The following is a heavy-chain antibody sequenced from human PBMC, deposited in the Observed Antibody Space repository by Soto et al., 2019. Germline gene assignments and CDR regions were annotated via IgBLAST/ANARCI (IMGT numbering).Heavy chain of an antibody. V-gene: IGHV4-34*01. CDR3: ARWGLWFGELLPDY. CDR2: INHSGSA. D-gene: IGHD3-10*01. CDR1: GGSFSGYY. J-gene: IGHJ4*02. Sequence: QVQLQQWGAGLLKPSETLSLTCAVYGGSFSGYYWSWIRQPPGKGLEWIGEINHSGSANYKPSLKSRVSISVDTSKNHFSMKLSSVTAADTEVYYCARWGLWFGELLPDYWGQGTLVTDSS.